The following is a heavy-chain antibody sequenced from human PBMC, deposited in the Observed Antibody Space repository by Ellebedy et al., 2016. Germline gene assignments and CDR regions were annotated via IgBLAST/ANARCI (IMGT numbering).Heavy chain of an antibody. J-gene: IGHJ3*01. CDR2: ISAYNGNT. V-gene: IGHV1-18*01. D-gene: IGHD1-26*01. Sequence: ASVKVSXXASGYTFTSYLISWVRQAPGQGLEWMGWISAYNGNTNYAQKFQGWVTMTRDTSVSTTYLELNKLKSDDTALYFCARDNREHAFDVWGQGTVVTVFS. CDR1: GYTFTSYL. CDR3: ARDNREHAFDV.